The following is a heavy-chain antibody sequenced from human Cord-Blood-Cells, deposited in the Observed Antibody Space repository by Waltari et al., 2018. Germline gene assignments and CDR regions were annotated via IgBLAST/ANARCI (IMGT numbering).Heavy chain of an antibody. D-gene: IGHD2-15*01. J-gene: IGHJ2*01. CDR1: GGSFSGYY. V-gene: IGHV4-34*01. CDR2: INHSGST. CDR3: ARGRGYRSYWYFDL. Sequence: QVQLQQWGAGLLKPSETLSLTCAVYGGSFSGYYWSWIRQPPGKGLEWIGEINHSGSTNYNPPLKSRVTISVDTSKNQFSLKLSSVTAADTAVYYCARGRGYRSYWYFDLWGRGTLVTVSS.